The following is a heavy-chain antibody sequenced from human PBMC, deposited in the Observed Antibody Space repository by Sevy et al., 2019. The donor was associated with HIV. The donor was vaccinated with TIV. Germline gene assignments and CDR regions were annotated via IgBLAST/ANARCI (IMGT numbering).Heavy chain of an antibody. Sequence: GESLKISCAASGFTFSSYAMSWVRQAPGKGLEWVSAISGSGGSTYYADSVKGRFTISRDNSKNTLYLQMNSLRAEDTAVYYCAKDLRGSGWEGKTDYWGQGTLVTVSS. CDR1: GFTFSSYA. D-gene: IGHD6-19*01. CDR2: ISGSGGST. CDR3: AKDLRGSGWEGKTDY. J-gene: IGHJ4*02. V-gene: IGHV3-23*01.